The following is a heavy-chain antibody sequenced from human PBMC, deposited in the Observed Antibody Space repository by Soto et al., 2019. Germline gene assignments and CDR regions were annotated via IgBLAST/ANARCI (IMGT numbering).Heavy chain of an antibody. V-gene: IGHV4-28*01. D-gene: IGHD5-18*01. CDR1: GYSISSSNW. Sequence: SETLSLTCAVSGYSISSSNWWGWIRQPPGKGLEWIGYIYYSGTTYYNPSLKSRVTMSVDTSKNQFSLKLTSVTAADTAVYYCARFSGIQLWLRYFDYWGQGTLVTVSS. J-gene: IGHJ4*02. CDR2: IYYSGTT. CDR3: ARFSGIQLWLRYFDY.